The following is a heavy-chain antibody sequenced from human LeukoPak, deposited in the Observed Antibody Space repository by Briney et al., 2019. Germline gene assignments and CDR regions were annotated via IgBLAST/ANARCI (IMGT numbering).Heavy chain of an antibody. CDR3: ARGKAVAGHFDL. D-gene: IGHD6-19*01. CDR1: GGSFSGYY. Sequence: SETLSLTYAVYGGSFSGYYWSWIRQPPGKGLEWIGEINHSGSTNYNPSLKSRVTISVDTSKNQFSLKLSSVTAADTAVYYCARGKAVAGHFDLWGRGTLVTVSS. CDR2: INHSGST. V-gene: IGHV4-34*01. J-gene: IGHJ2*01.